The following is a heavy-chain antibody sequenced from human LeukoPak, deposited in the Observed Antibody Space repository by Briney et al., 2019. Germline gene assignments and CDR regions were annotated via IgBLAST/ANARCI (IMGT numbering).Heavy chain of an antibody. CDR3: ASHGGSYYVLDY. J-gene: IGHJ4*02. Sequence: GGSLRLSCAASGFTFSSYSMNWVRQAPGKGLEWVSSISSSSSYIYYADSVKGRFTISRDNSKNTLYLQMNSLRAEDTAVYYCASHGGSYYVLDYWGQGTLVTVSS. V-gene: IGHV3-21*04. D-gene: IGHD1-26*01. CDR2: ISSSSSYI. CDR1: GFTFSSYS.